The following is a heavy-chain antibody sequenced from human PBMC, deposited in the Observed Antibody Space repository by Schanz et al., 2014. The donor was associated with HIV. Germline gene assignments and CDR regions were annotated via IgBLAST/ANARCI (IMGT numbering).Heavy chain of an antibody. D-gene: IGHD3-22*01. V-gene: IGHV3-30*18. Sequence: QVQLVESGGGVVQPGRSLRLSCVASGFSFNNYGMHWVRQAPGKGLEWVAVISYDGRNKLYADSVKGRFTISRDNSKNTLYLQMKSPRAADTAVYYCAKDRNYYDDKYWGKGNYYYYYGMDVWGQGTTVIVSS. CDR3: AKDRNYYDDKYWGKGNYYYYYGMDV. CDR1: GFSFNNYG. CDR2: ISYDGRNK. J-gene: IGHJ6*02.